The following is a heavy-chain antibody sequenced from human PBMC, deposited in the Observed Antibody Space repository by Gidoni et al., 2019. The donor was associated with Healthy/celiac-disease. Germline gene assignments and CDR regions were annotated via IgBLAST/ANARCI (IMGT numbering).Heavy chain of an antibody. CDR3: AKDSRQAVAAAGTFDS. V-gene: IGHV3-43*01. J-gene: IGHJ4*02. D-gene: IGHD6-13*01. CDR2: ISWDGGST. CDR1: GCTFDDYT. Sequence: EVQLVESGGVVVQPGGSLRLSCAASGCTFDDYTMHWVRQAPGKGLEWVSLISWDGGSTYYADSVKGRFTISRDNSKNSLYLQLNSLRTEDAALYYCAKDSRQAVAAAGTFDSWGQGTLVTVSS.